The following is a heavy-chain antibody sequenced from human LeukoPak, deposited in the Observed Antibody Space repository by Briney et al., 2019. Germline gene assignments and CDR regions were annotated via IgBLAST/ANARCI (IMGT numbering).Heavy chain of an antibody. Sequence: ASVKVSCKASRYIFTSYYMHWVRQAPGQGLEWLGVVYPSAGTSDPAQRFRARITLSDDTSTSTAYMELRSLKSEDTAIYFCVREYHGGYFHFWGQGTLVTVSS. CDR1: RYIFTSYY. CDR2: VYPSAGTS. V-gene: IGHV1-46*03. D-gene: IGHD3-16*01. CDR3: VREYHGGYFHF. J-gene: IGHJ4*02.